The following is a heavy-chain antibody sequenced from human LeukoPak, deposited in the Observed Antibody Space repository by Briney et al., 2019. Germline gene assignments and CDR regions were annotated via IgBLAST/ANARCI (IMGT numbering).Heavy chain of an antibody. V-gene: IGHV1-8*01. Sequence: GASAKVSCKASGYTFTTYDINCVRQATGQGLEWMGWMNPNSGNTGYAQKFQGRVTMTRNTSISTAYMELSSLRSEDTAVYYCARGPNKSDGGNSGSAWFDPWGQGTLVTVSS. CDR3: ARGPNKSDGGNSGSAWFDP. J-gene: IGHJ5*02. CDR1: GYTFTTYD. D-gene: IGHD4-23*01. CDR2: MNPNSGNT.